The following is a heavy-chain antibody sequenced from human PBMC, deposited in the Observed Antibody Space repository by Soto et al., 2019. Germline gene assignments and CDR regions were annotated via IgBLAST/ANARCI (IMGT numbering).Heavy chain of an antibody. V-gene: IGHV4-59*11. CDR2: VYDSGTT. CDR3: ARERVTMIRGIINFYYYYMDV. J-gene: IGHJ6*03. Sequence: SETLSLICTVSGGSISSHYWSWIRQPPGQGLEWIGYVYDSGTTNYNPSLKSRVTISVDTSKNQFSLKLSSVTAADTAVYYCARERVTMIRGIINFYYYYMDVWGKGTTVTVSS. D-gene: IGHD3-10*01. CDR1: GGSISSHY.